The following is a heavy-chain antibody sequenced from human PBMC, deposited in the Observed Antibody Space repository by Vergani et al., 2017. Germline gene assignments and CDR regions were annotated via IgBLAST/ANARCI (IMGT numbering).Heavy chain of an antibody. V-gene: IGHV4-38-2*02. CDR2: IYHSGNT. CDR3: AREATRSWD. D-gene: IGHD1-26*01. CDR1: DYSISSGYY. Sequence: QVQLQESGPGLVKPSETLSVTCVVSDYSISSGYYWGWIRQPPGKGLEWIGSIYHSGNTYYNPSLKSRVTISVDTSKNQFSLRLNSVTAADTAVYYCAREATRSWDWGQGTLVTVSS. J-gene: IGHJ4*02.